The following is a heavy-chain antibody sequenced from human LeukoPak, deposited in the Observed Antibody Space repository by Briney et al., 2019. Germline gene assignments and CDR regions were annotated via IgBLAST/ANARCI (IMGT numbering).Heavy chain of an antibody. V-gene: IGHV3-69-1*01. CDR2: ISFTGDI. Sequence: GGSLRLSCAASGFSFSDYDMNWVRQAPGGGLEWVSSISFTGDIDYADSVKGRFTISRDNAKNSVFLQLSRLRVGDTAVYYCVREKSGGSESHDFAYWGQGTLVTVSS. J-gene: IGHJ4*02. CDR3: VREKSGGSESHDFAY. CDR1: GFSFSDYD. D-gene: IGHD3-3*01.